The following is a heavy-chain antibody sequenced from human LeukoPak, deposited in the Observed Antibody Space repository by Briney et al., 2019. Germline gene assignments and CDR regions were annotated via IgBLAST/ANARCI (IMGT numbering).Heavy chain of an antibody. J-gene: IGHJ4*02. CDR2: IKEGGSEK. D-gene: IGHD1-26*01. CDR3: ARGGSSRFGY. V-gene: IGHV3-7*01. Sequence: GGSLRLSCAASGFTFSSYWMSWVRQAPGKGLEWVANIKEGGSEKYYVESVRGRFTISRDNAKNSLFLQMNSLRGEDTAMYYCARGGSSRFGYWGQGTLVTVSS. CDR1: GFTFSSYW.